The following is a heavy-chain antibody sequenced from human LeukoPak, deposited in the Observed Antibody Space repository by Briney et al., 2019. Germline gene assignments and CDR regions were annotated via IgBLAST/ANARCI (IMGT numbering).Heavy chain of an antibody. CDR1: GYTFTGYY. CDR3: ARNGAIAARPSLGYYYMDV. J-gene: IGHJ6*03. V-gene: IGHV1-2*02. CDR2: INPHNGGT. Sequence: GASVKVSCKASGYTFTGYYVHWVRQAPGQGLEWIGWINPHNGGTNYAQKFRGRVTMTRDTSISTAYMELNRLRSDDTAVYYCARNGAIAARPSLGYYYMDVWGKGTTVTVSS. D-gene: IGHD6-6*01.